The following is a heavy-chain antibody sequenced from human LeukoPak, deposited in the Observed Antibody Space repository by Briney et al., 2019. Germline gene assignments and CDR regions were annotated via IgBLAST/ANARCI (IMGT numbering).Heavy chain of an antibody. V-gene: IGHV1-2*02. J-gene: IGHJ4*02. CDR1: RYTFTGYY. D-gene: IGHD5-18*01. Sequence: GASVKVSCKTFRYTFTGYYMHWVRQASGQGLEWMGWINPNSGGTNYAQKFQGRVTMTRDTSISTAYMELSRLRSDDTAVYYCARRGYAVNFDYWGQGTLVTVSS. CDR2: INPNSGGT. CDR3: ARRGYAVNFDY.